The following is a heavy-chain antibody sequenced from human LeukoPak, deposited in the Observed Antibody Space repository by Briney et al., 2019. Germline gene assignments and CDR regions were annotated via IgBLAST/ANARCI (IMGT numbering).Heavy chain of an antibody. CDR3: ARDPTRGDLSVY. J-gene: IGHJ4*02. Sequence: ASVKVSCKASGYSFTGYYMHWVRQAPGQGLEWMGWINPYSGGTIYAQKFQGRVTMTRDTSISTAYMELSRLRSDDTAVYYCARDPTRGDLSVYWGQGTLVTVSS. V-gene: IGHV1-2*02. D-gene: IGHD7-27*01. CDR1: GYSFTGYY. CDR2: INPYSGGT.